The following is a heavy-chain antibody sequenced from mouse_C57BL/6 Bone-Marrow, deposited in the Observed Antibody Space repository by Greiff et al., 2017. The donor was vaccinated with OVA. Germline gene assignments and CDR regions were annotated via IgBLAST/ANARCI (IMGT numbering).Heavy chain of an antibody. J-gene: IGHJ2*01. Sequence: VQLQQSGPELVKPGASVKISCKASGYTFTDYYMNWVKQSHGKSLEWIGDINPNNGGTSYNQKFKGKATLTVDKSSSTDYMELRSLTSEDSAVDYCARYGQLRLTFDYWGQGTTLTVSS. D-gene: IGHD3-2*02. V-gene: IGHV1-26*01. CDR3: ARYGQLRLTFDY. CDR1: GYTFTDYY. CDR2: INPNNGGT.